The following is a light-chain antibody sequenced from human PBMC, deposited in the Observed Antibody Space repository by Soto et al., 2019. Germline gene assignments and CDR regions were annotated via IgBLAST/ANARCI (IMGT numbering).Light chain of an antibody. Sequence: AIPLTQSPSSLSASVGDRVIITCRASQGISSALAWYQHKPGKASKLLIYDASSLERGVPSRFSGSGSGTDFTLTISSLQPEDFATYYCQQFNNFPLTFGGGTKVEIK. CDR3: QQFNNFPLT. CDR1: QGISSA. CDR2: DAS. V-gene: IGKV1D-13*01. J-gene: IGKJ4*01.